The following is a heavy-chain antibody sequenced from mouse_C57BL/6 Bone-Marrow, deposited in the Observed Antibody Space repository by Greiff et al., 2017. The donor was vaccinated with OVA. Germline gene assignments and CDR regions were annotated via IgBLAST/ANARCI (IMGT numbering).Heavy chain of an antibody. CDR3: ARALKGPWFAY. V-gene: IGHV5-4*01. CDR1: GFTFSSYA. Sequence: EVHLVESGGGLVKPGGSLKLSCAASGFTFSSYAMSWVRQTPEKRLEWVATISDGGSYTYYPDNVKGRFTISRDNAKNNLYLQMSHLKSEDTAMYYCARALKGPWFAYWGQGTLVTVSA. J-gene: IGHJ3*01. CDR2: ISDGGSYT. D-gene: IGHD1-3*01.